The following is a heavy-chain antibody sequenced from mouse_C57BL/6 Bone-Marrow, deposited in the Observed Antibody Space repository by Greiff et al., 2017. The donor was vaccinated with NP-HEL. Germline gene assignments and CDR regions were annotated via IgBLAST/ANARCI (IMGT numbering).Heavy chain of an antibody. J-gene: IGHJ4*01. Sequence: QVQLQQPGAELVRPGTSVKLSCKASGYTFTSYWMHWVKQRPGQGLEWIGVIDPSDSYTNYNQKFKGKATLTVDTSSSTAYMQLSSLTSEDSAVYYCARFDTTVVASMDYWGQGTSVTVSS. CDR2: IDPSDSYT. CDR3: ARFDTTVVASMDY. CDR1: GYTFTSYW. D-gene: IGHD1-1*01. V-gene: IGHV1-59*01.